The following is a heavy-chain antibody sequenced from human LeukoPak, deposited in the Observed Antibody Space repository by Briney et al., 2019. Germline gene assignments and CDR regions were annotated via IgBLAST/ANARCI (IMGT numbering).Heavy chain of an antibody. D-gene: IGHD6-13*01. CDR3: AKLLGGSWVTLPNDY. V-gene: IGHV3-23*01. Sequence: PGGFLRLSCAASGFTFSTYAMSWVRQAPGKGLEWVSAISGSGGSTYYADSVKGRFTISRDNSKNTLYLQMNSLRAEDTAVYYCAKLLGGSWVTLPNDYWGQGTLVTVSS. CDR1: GFTFSTYA. CDR2: ISGSGGST. J-gene: IGHJ4*02.